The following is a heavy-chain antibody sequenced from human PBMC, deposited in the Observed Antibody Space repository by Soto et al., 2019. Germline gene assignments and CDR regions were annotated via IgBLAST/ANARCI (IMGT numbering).Heavy chain of an antibody. Sequence: QVQLVQSGAEVKKPGSSVTVSCKASGSTFSSYTISWVRQAPGQGLEWMGGVIPIFGTANYAQKFQGRVTINAEECTSTAYMELRRLRFEGTSVYYCAKGSHRWLQGWYLDLWGRGTLVTVFS. CDR1: GSTFSSYT. D-gene: IGHD3-22*01. CDR3: AKGSHRWLQGWYLDL. V-gene: IGHV1-69*12. CDR2: VIPIFGTA. J-gene: IGHJ2*01.